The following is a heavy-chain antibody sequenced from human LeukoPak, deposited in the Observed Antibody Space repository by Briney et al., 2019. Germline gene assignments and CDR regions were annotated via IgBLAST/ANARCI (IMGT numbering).Heavy chain of an antibody. CDR3: ARARAPIRYFDY. Sequence: SETLSLTCTVSGGSVSRYYWSWSRQPAGKGLEWIGRIYTSGSTNYNPSLKSRVTMSVDTSKNQFSLKLSSVTAADTAVYYCARARAPIRYFDYWGQGTLVTVSS. J-gene: IGHJ4*02. CDR1: GGSVSRYY. CDR2: IYTSGST. V-gene: IGHV4-4*07.